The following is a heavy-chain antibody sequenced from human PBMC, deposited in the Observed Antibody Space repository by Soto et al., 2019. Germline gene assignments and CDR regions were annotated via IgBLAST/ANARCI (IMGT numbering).Heavy chain of an antibody. D-gene: IGHD1-7*01. CDR3: ARAGDWNYVQDF. J-gene: IGHJ4*02. CDR2: INSDGTRI. CDR1: GFTFTNYR. V-gene: IGHV3-74*01. Sequence: GGSLRLSCAASGFTFTNYRIHWVRQAPGKGLVWVARINSDGTRINYADSVKGRFTISRDNAKNTVFLQMNSLRDEDSAVYFCARAGDWNYVQDFWGQGTLVTVYS.